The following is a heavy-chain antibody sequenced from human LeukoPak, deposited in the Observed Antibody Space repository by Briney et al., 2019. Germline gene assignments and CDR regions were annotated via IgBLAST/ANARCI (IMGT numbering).Heavy chain of an antibody. J-gene: IGHJ4*02. CDR1: GGSIRRYY. V-gene: IGHV4-4*07. CDR3: ARDRTGWDGQEY. CDR2: IYSSGST. D-gene: IGHD3/OR15-3a*01. Sequence: WETLSLTCTLSGGSIRRYYWSWIRQPAGKGLEWIGRIYSSGSTNYNPVLKSRVTISVNYSKNQFSLKLSSVTAADTAVYYCARDRTGWDGQEYWGQGNLVTVSS.